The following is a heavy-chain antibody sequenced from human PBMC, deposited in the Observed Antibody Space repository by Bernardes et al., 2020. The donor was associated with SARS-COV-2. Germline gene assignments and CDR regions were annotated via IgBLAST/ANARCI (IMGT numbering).Heavy chain of an antibody. D-gene: IGHD3-16*01. J-gene: IGHJ4*02. Sequence: ASMKVSCKVSGYTLTELSMHWVRQAPGKGLEWMGGFDPEDGETIYAQKFQGRVTMTEDTSTDTAYMELSSLRSEDTAVYYCAVNMITFGGVTPPNWGQGTLVTASS. CDR1: GYTLTELS. CDR3: AVNMITFGGVTPPN. CDR2: FDPEDGET. V-gene: IGHV1-24*01.